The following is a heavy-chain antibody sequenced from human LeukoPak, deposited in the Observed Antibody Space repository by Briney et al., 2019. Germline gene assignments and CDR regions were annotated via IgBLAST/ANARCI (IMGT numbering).Heavy chain of an antibody. J-gene: IGHJ4*02. CDR3: ARRGIGVAGLDY. D-gene: IGHD6-19*01. CDR2: IYYSGST. Sequence: PSETLSLTCTVSGGSISSYYWSWIRQPPGKGLEWIGYIYYSGSTNYNPSLKSRVTISVDTFKNQFSLKLSSVTAADTAVYYCARRGIGVAGLDYWGQGTLVTVSS. V-gene: IGHV4-59*08. CDR1: GGSISSYY.